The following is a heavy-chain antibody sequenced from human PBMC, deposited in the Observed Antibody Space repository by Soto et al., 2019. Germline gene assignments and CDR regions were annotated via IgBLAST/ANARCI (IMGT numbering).Heavy chain of an antibody. Sequence: QLQLQESGPGLVKPSETLSLTCTVSGGSISSSSYYWGWIRQPPGKGLEWIGSIYYSGSTYYNPSLKSRVTRSGDTSKNQFSLKLSSVTAADTAVYYCAREGGYNWNYDGIVDYWGQGTLVTVSS. V-gene: IGHV4-39*02. D-gene: IGHD1-7*01. J-gene: IGHJ4*02. CDR2: IYYSGST. CDR3: AREGGYNWNYDGIVDY. CDR1: GGSISSSSYY.